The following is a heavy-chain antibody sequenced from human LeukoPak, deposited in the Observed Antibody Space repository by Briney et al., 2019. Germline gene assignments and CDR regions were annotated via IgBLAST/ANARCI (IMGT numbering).Heavy chain of an antibody. CDR3: ARDPDYGGGDY. CDR2: IIPIFGIA. CDR1: GGTFSSCA. J-gene: IGHJ4*02. V-gene: IGHV1-69*04. D-gene: IGHD4-23*01. Sequence: ASVKVSCKASGGTFSSCAISWVRQAPGQGLEWMGRIIPIFGIANYAQKFQGRVTITADKSTSTAYMELSSLRSEDTAVYYCARDPDYGGGDYWGQGTLVTVSS.